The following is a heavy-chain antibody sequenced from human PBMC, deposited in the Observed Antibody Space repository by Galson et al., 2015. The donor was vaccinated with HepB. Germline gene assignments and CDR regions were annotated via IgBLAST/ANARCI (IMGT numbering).Heavy chain of an antibody. CDR3: TRVADADYGDHTYFDS. V-gene: IGHV3-11*06. J-gene: IGHJ4*02. CDR2: ISSSTTYT. CDR1: GFTFSDYY. Sequence: SLRLSCAASGFTFSDYYMSWIRQAPGKGLEWVSYISSSTTYTNYADSVKGRFTISRDNAKNSLYLQMNSLRAEDTAVYYCTRVADADYGDHTYFDSWGQGTLVTVSS. D-gene: IGHD4-17*01.